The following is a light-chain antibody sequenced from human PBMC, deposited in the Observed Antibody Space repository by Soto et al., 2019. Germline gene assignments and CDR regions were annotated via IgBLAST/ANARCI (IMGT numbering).Light chain of an antibody. V-gene: IGLV2-23*02. CDR2: EVS. CDR3: CSYAGSSTSLYV. CDR1: SSDVGSYNL. J-gene: IGLJ1*01. Sequence: LTQPASVSGSPGQSITISCTGTSSDVGSYNLVSWYQQHPGKAPKLMIYEVSKRPSGVSNRFSGSKSGNTASLTISGLQAEDEADYYCCSYAGSSTSLYVFGTGTKVT.